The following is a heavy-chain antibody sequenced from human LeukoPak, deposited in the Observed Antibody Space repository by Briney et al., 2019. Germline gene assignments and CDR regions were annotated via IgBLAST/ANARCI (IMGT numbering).Heavy chain of an antibody. CDR1: GLTFARHA. Sequence: GGSLRLSCAASGLTFARHAMTWVRQTPGKGLEWVAGIGDSGTNTYYADSVKGRFTISRDNSKNMVYLQINSLRAEDTAVYFCATRPPSTTYFGVFDYWGQGTLVTVSS. CDR2: IGDSGTNT. CDR3: ATRPPSTTYFGVFDY. V-gene: IGHV3-23*01. J-gene: IGHJ4*02. D-gene: IGHD2/OR15-2a*01.